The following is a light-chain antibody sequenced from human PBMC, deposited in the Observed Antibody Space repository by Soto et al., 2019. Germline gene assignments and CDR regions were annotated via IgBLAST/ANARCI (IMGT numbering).Light chain of an antibody. CDR2: GAS. Sequence: EIGLTQSQGTLSLSPGERATRACRASQSIISRYFAWYQQKPGQAPRLLIYGASSRATGIPDRFSGSGSGTDFTLTISSLEPEDFAVYYCQQFGSSPGFTFGPGTKVDIK. J-gene: IGKJ3*01. V-gene: IGKV3-20*01. CDR3: QQFGSSPGFT. CDR1: QSIISRY.